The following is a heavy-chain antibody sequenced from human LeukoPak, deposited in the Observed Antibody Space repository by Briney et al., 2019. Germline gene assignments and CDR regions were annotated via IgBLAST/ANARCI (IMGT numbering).Heavy chain of an antibody. J-gene: IGHJ4*02. CDR2: ISGSGGST. V-gene: IGHV3-23*01. D-gene: IGHD3-9*01. Sequence: GGSLRLSCAASGFTFSSYAMSWVRQAPGKGLEWVSAISGSGGSTYYADSVKGRFTNSRDNSKNTLYLQMNSLRAEDTAVYYCARVGDILTVPLDYWGQGTLVTVSS. CDR3: ARVGDILTVPLDY. CDR1: GFTFSSYA.